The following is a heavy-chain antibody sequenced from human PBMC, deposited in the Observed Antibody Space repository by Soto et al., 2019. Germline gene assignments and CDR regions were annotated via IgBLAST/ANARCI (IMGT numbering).Heavy chain of an antibody. CDR3: VRGGGGYGNGTIDY. J-gene: IGHJ4*02. Sequence: LTLTCTVSGSSISNYYWSWVRQSPGKGLEWIGYIFYIGTTNYNPSLKSRVTISLDTSKNQFSLKLRSVTAADTAVYYCVRGGGGYGNGTIDYWGQGTLVTVSS. CDR2: IFYIGTT. D-gene: IGHD5-18*01. V-gene: IGHV4-59*01. CDR1: GSSISNYY.